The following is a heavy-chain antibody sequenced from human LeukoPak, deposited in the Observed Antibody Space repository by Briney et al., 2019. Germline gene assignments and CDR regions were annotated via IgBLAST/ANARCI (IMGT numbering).Heavy chain of an antibody. Sequence: ASVKVSCKVSGYTLTELSMHWVRQAPGKGLEWMGGFDPEDGETIYAQKFQGRVTMTRDTSISTAYMELSRLRSDDTAVYYCARVGYSSSWLDWGQGTLVTVSS. V-gene: IGHV1-24*01. CDR3: ARVGYSSSWLD. J-gene: IGHJ4*02. CDR2: FDPEDGET. CDR1: GYTLTELS. D-gene: IGHD6-13*01.